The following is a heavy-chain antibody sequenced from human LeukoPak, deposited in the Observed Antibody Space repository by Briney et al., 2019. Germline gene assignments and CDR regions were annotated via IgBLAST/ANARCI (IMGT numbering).Heavy chain of an antibody. V-gene: IGHV3-74*01. D-gene: IGHD3-3*01. CDR2: ISNDGSST. J-gene: IGHJ6*02. Sequence: PGGSLRLSCAASGFDFNNYWMHWVRHAPGKGLVWVSRISNDGSSTPYADSVKGRFTISRDNAKNTLYLQMNSLRAEDTAVYFCARAYDYWSDYAGVDVWGQGTPVTVSS. CDR3: ARAYDYWSDYAGVDV. CDR1: GFDFNNYW.